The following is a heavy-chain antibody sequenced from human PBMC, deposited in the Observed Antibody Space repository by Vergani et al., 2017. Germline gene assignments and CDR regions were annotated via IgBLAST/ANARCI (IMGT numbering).Heavy chain of an antibody. V-gene: IGHV3-15*01. CDR2: IKSKTDGGTT. D-gene: IGHD2-2*01. CDR3: ARGPDIVVYYMDV. J-gene: IGHJ6*03. CDR1: GFTFSSYS. Sequence: EVQLVESGGGLVKPGGSLRLSCAASGFTFSSYSMNWVRQAPGKGLEWVGRIKSKTDGGTTDYAAPVKGRFTISRDDSKNTLYLQMNSLKTEDTAVYYCARGPDIVVYYMDVWGKGTTVTVSS.